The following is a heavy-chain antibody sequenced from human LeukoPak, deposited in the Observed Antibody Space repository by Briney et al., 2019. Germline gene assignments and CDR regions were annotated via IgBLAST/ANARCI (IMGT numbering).Heavy chain of an antibody. CDR1: GGSISSYY. CDR2: IYYSGST. CDR3: ARARITGTTRDY. Sequence: SETLSLTCTVSGGSISSYYWSWIRQPPGKGLEWIGYIYYSGSTNYNPSLKSRVTISVDTSKNQFSLKLSSVTAADTAVYYCARARITGTTRDYWGQGTLVTVSS. D-gene: IGHD1-7*01. V-gene: IGHV4-59*08. J-gene: IGHJ4*02.